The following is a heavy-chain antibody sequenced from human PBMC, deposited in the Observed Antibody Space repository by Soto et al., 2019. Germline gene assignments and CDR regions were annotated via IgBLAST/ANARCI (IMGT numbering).Heavy chain of an antibody. CDR3: AKDTDPWETYYFDY. D-gene: IGHD1-26*01. J-gene: IGHJ4*02. CDR1: GFTFSSYA. V-gene: IGHV3-23*01. Sequence: GGSLRLPCAASGFTFSSYAMSWVRQALGKGLEWVSAISGSGGSTYYADSVKGRFTISRDNSKNTLYLQMNSLRAEDTAVYYCAKDTDPWETYYFDYWGQGTLVTVSS. CDR2: ISGSGGST.